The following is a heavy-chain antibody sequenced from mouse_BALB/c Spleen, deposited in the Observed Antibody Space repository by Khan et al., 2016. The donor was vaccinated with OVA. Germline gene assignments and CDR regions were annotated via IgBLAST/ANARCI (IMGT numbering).Heavy chain of an antibody. CDR3: ARIFIGTTDYAMDY. CDR2: IWSGGST. D-gene: IGHD2-14*01. J-gene: IGHJ4*01. CDR1: GFSLTSYG. V-gene: IGHV2-2*02. Sequence: QIQLVQSGPGLVQPSQSLSITCTVSGFSLTSYGVHWVRQSPGKGLEWLGVIWSGGSTDYNAAFISRLSISKDNSKSQVFFKMNSLQANDTAIYSCARIFIGTTDYAMDYWGQGTSVTVAS.